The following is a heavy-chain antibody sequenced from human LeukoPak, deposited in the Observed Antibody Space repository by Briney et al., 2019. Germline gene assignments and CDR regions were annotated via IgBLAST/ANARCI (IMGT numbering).Heavy chain of an antibody. J-gene: IGHJ4*02. CDR2: IYYSGST. CDR1: GGSISSGGYY. V-gene: IGHV4-31*03. D-gene: IGHD3-22*01. CDR3: ARENDSSGCD. Sequence: SQTLSLTCTVSGGSISSGGYYWSWIRQHPGKGLEWIGYIYYSGSTYYNPSLKSRVTISVDTAKNQFSPKLSSVTAADTAVYYCARENDSSGCDWGQGTLVTVSS.